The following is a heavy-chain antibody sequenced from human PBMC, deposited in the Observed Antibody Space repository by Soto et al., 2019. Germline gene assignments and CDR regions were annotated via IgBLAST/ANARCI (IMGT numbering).Heavy chain of an antibody. V-gene: IGHV3-23*01. Sequence: PGGSLRLSCAASGFTFSSYAMSWVRQAPGKGLEWVSAISGSGGSTYYADSVKGRFTISRDNSKNTLYLQMNSLRAEDTAVHYCAKDGYSSGRLHWFDPWGQGTLVTVSS. CDR1: GFTFSSYA. D-gene: IGHD6-19*01. J-gene: IGHJ5*02. CDR3: AKDGYSSGRLHWFDP. CDR2: ISGSGGST.